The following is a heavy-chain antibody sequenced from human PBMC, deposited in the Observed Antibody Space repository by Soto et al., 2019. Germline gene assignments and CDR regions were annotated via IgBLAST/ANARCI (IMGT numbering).Heavy chain of an antibody. CDR2: IYSGGST. CDR3: ARYDVGSVYYTTP. D-gene: IGHD3-3*01. J-gene: IGHJ5*02. V-gene: IGHV3-66*01. CDR1: GFTVSSNY. Sequence: PGGSLRLSCAASGFTVSSNYMSWVRQAPGKGLEWVSVIYSGGSTYYADSVKGRFTISRDNSKNTLYLQMNSLRAEDTAVYYCARYDVGSVYYTTPWGGGTLATVPS.